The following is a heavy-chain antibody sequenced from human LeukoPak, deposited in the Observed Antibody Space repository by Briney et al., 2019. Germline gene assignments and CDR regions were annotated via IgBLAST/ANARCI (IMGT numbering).Heavy chain of an antibody. CDR3: ANLYDSSGYYFDY. CDR2: INPNSGGT. V-gene: IGHV1-2*02. Sequence: ASVKVSCKASGYTFTGYYMHWVRQAPGEGLEWMGWINPNSGGTNYAQKFQGRVTMTRDTSISTAYMELSRLRSDDTAVYYCANLYDSSGYYFDYWGQGTLVTVSS. CDR1: GYTFTGYY. J-gene: IGHJ4*02. D-gene: IGHD3-22*01.